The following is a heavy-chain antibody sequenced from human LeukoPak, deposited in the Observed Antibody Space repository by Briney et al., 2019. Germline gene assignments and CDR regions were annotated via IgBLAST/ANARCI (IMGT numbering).Heavy chain of an antibody. J-gene: IGHJ5*02. D-gene: IGHD3-10*01. CDR2: IYYSGST. CDR3: ARGQYYYGSGSYYLNWFDP. V-gene: IGHV4-31*03. Sequence: PSETLSLTCTVSGGSISSGGYYWSWIRQHPGKGLEWIGYIYYSGSTYYNPSLKSRVTISVDTSKNQFSLKLSSVTAADTAVYYCARGQYYYGSGSYYLNWFDPWGQGTLVTVSS. CDR1: GGSISSGGYY.